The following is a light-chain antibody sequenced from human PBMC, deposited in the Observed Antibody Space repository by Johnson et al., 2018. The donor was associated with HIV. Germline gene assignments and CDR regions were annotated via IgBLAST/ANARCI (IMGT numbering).Light chain of an antibody. CDR1: SSSIGNDF. CDR3: GTWDNSLSVYV. J-gene: IGLJ1*01. V-gene: IGLV1-51*02. CDR2: ENN. Sequence: QSVLTQPPSVSAAPGQEVTISCYASSSSIGNDFVSWYQQLPGTAPKLLISENNTRPSGIPDRFSGSKSGTSATLGITGLPSGDEADYYCGTWDNSLSVYVFGTGTKVTVL.